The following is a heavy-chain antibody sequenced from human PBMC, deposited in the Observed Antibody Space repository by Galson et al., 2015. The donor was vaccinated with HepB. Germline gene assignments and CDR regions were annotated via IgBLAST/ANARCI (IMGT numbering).Heavy chain of an antibody. D-gene: IGHD3-22*01. V-gene: IGHV1-69*13. CDR1: GGTFSSYA. J-gene: IGHJ4*02. CDR2: IIPIFGTA. CDR3: ARGRRYYDSSGYPLTSYPAFDY. Sequence: SVKVSCKASGGTFSSYAISWVRQAPGQGLEWMGGIIPIFGTANYAQKFQGRVTITADESTSTAYMELSSLRSEDTAVYYCARGRRYYDSSGYPLTSYPAFDYWGQGTLVTVSS.